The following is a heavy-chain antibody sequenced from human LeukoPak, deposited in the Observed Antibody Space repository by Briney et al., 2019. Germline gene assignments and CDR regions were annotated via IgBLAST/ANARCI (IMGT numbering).Heavy chain of an antibody. CDR1: GFTVSIFG. D-gene: IGHD2-15*01. V-gene: IGHV3-23*01. J-gene: IGHJ6*02. CDR3: ARAGSKRIVVVVAAILYYGMDV. Sequence: PGRSLTLSYAASGFTVSIFGMRWVRQYPEAWLGWLSDSVVRGGDKYYADSVKGRVTISRDNSKNTLYLQMNSLRAEDTAVYYCARAGSKRIVVVVAAILYYGMDVWGQGTTVTVSS. CDR2: SVVRGGDK.